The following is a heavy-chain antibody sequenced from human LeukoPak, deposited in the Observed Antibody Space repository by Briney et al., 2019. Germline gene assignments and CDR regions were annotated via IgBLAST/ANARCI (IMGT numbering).Heavy chain of an antibody. CDR3: ARAYSPVWNGSHSLFDP. D-gene: IGHD1-26*01. V-gene: IGHV4-4*07. Sequence: SETLSLTCTVSGGSISSYYWSWIRQPAGKGLEWIGRIYTSGSTNYNPSLKSRVTISEDTSKKQFSLKLNSVTAADTAIYFCARAYSPVWNGSHSLFDPWGQGSLVTVSS. J-gene: IGHJ5*02. CDR2: IYTSGST. CDR1: GGSISSYY.